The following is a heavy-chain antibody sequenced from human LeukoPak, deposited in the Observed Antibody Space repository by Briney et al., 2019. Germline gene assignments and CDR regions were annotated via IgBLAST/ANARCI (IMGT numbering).Heavy chain of an antibody. J-gene: IGHJ3*02. CDR2: ISAYNGNT. D-gene: IGHD3-22*01. CDR3: ARRINSSGYYYRDAFDI. V-gene: IGHV1-18*01. Sequence: GASVKVSCKASGYTFTSYGISWVRQAPGQGLEWMGWISAYNGNTNYAQKLQGRVTMTTDTSTSTAYMELRSLRSDDTAVYYCARRINSSGYYYRDAFDIWGQGTMVIVSS. CDR1: GYTFTSYG.